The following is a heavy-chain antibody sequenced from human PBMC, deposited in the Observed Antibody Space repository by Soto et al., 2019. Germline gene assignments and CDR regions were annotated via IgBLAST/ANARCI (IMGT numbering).Heavy chain of an antibody. CDR2: ISSSSSYI. CDR1: GFTFSSCS. D-gene: IGHD5-12*01. CDR3: AREGCDGYDCYCYYFDY. Sequence: GGSLRLSCAASGFTFSSCSMNWVRQAPGKGLEWVSSISSSSSYIYYADSVKGRFTISRDNAKNSLYLQMNSLRAEDTAVYYCAREGCDGYDCYCYYFDYWGQGTLVTVSS. J-gene: IGHJ4*02. V-gene: IGHV3-21*01.